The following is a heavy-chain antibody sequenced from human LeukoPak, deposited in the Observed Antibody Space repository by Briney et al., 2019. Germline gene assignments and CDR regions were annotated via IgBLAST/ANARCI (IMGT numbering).Heavy chain of an antibody. V-gene: IGHV4-34*01. J-gene: IGHJ6*02. CDR3: ARSGYCSSTSCYARYYYYGMDV. CDR2: INHSGST. Sequence: PSETLSLTCAVYGGSFSGYYWSWIRQPPGKGLEWIGEINHSGSTNYNPSLKSRVTISVDTPKNQFSLKLSSVTAADTAVYYCARSGYCSSTSCYARYYYYGMDVWGQGTTVTVSS. D-gene: IGHD2-2*01. CDR1: GGSFSGYY.